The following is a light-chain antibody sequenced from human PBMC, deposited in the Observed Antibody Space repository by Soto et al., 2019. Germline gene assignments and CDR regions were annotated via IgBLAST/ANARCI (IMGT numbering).Light chain of an antibody. Sequence: EIVMTQSPATLSVSPGERATLSCRASQSVSSNLAWYQQKPGQAPRLLIYGASIRATGFPARFSGSGSGTEFTLTISSLQSEDFAVYYCQQYNNWPPSITFGQGTRREIK. CDR2: GAS. J-gene: IGKJ5*01. CDR1: QSVSSN. CDR3: QQYNNWPPSIT. V-gene: IGKV3-15*01.